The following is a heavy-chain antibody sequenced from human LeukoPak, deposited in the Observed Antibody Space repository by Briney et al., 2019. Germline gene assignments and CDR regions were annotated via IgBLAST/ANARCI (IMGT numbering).Heavy chain of an antibody. CDR1: GGSFSGYY. CDR2: INHSGST. J-gene: IGHJ6*03. D-gene: IGHD6-6*01. V-gene: IGHV4-34*01. Sequence: PSETLTLTCAVYGGSFSGYYWSWMRQPPGKGLEWIGEINHSGSTNYNPSLKSRVTISVDTSKNQFSLKLSSVTAADTAVYYCARGGLIAARYYYYYYMDVWGKGTTVTVSS. CDR3: ARGGLIAARYYYYYYMDV.